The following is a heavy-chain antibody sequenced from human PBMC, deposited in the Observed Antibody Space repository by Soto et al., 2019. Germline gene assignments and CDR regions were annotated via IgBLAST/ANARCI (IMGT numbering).Heavy chain of an antibody. Sequence: SETLSLTCSVSGGSVSSYYWSWIRQPPGKGLEWIGYISYSGSTNYNPSLKNRVTISLDTSKNQFSLKLNSVTAADTAVYYCAIVNYGDYYYAMDVWGQGTTVTVSS. V-gene: IGHV4-59*02. CDR3: AIVNYGDYYYAMDV. D-gene: IGHD4-17*01. J-gene: IGHJ6*02. CDR2: ISYSGST. CDR1: GGSVSSYY.